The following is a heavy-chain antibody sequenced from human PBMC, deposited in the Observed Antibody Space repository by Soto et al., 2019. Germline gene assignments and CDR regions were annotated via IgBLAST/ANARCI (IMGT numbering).Heavy chain of an antibody. V-gene: IGHV3-23*01. J-gene: IGHJ4*02. CDR2: LSGSGGGT. CDR1: GFTFSSFA. D-gene: IGHD3-16*02. CDR3: AKRGGYDYVWKSYRPDY. Sequence: PVGSLRLSCVASGFTFSSFAMSWVRQAPGKGLEWVSTLSGSGGGTYYASSVNGRFTISRDKSKNTLYLQMDRLRVEDTAVYYCAKRGGYDYVWKSYRPDYWGQGTLVTVSS.